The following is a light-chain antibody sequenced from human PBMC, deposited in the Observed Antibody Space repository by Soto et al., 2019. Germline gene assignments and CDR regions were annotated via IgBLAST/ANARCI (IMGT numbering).Light chain of an antibody. CDR2: DTS. Sequence: EIVLTQSPATLSLSPGARATLSCRASQSVSIKLAWYQQKPGQAPRLLIYDTSTRATGIPARFSGSGSGTEFTLTISSLQSEDFAVYYCQQYNNWPPITFGQGTRLEIK. J-gene: IGKJ5*01. CDR1: QSVSIK. CDR3: QQYNNWPPIT. V-gene: IGKV3-15*01.